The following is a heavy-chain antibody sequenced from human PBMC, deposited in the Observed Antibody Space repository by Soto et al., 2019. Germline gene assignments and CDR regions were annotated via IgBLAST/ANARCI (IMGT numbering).Heavy chain of an antibody. CDR2: VYHTGST. D-gene: IGHD5-12*01. CDR1: GASIGSSY. CDR3: ARGGNRYSNVASGVGGFDY. J-gene: IGHJ4*02. V-gene: IGHV4-59*01. Sequence: SETLSLTCTVSGASIGSSYWSWIRQSPGKGLEWIGYVYHTGSTNYNPSLKSRVTISLDTSKSQFSLNLTSLTTADTAVYFCARGGNRYSNVASGVGGFDYWGQGSLVTVSP.